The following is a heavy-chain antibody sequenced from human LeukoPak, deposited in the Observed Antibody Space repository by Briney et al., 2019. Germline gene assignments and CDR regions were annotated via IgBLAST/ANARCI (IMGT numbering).Heavy chain of an antibody. CDR1: GGSIISYY. J-gene: IGHJ4*02. CDR2: IYTSGST. CDR3: ARDPTMVRGFILGFDY. D-gene: IGHD3-10*01. V-gene: IGHV4-4*07. Sequence: NPSETLSLTCTVSGGSIISYYWSWIRQPAGKGLEWIGRIYTSGSTNYNPSLKSRVTISVDTSKNQFSLKLSSVTAADTAVYYCARDPTMVRGFILGFDYWGQGTLVTVSS.